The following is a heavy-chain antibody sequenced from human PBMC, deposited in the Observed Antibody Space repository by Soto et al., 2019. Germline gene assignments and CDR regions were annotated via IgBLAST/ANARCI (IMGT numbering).Heavy chain of an antibody. CDR2: INPNSGGT. J-gene: IGHJ6*03. V-gene: IGHV1-2*04. CDR1: GYTFTGYY. CDR3: ASSTTGNYYYMDV. Sequence: ASVKVSCKASGYTFTGYYMHWVRQAPGQGLEWMGWINPNSGGTNYAQKFQGWVTMTRDTSISTAYMELSRLRSDDTAVYYCASSTTGNYYYMDVWGKGTTVTVSS. D-gene: IGHD4-17*01.